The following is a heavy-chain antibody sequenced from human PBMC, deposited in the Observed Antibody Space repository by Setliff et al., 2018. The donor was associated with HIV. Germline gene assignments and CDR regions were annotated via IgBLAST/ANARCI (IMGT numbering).Heavy chain of an antibody. Sequence: GGSLRLSCAASGFTFSNAWMSWVRQAPGKGLEWVGRIKSKTDGGTTDYAAPVKGRFTISRDDSKNTLYLQMNSLKTEDTAVYYCTTDLIIRGVIIDGALRWGQGTLVTVSS. CDR2: IKSKTDGGTT. J-gene: IGHJ4*02. CDR1: GFTFSNAW. V-gene: IGHV3-15*01. CDR3: TTDLIIRGVIIDGALR. D-gene: IGHD3-10*01.